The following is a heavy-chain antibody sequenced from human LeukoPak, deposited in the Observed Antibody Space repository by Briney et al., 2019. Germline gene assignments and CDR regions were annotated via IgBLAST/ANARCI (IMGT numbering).Heavy chain of an antibody. CDR2: IYYSGST. Sequence: SETLSLTCTVSGGSISSGGYYWSWIRQHPGTGLEWIGYIYYSGSTYYNPSLKSRVTISVDTSKNQFSLKLSSVTAADTAVYYCARKRAAAQLVTFFDYWGQGTLVTVSS. D-gene: IGHD6-6*01. CDR3: ARKRAAAQLVTFFDY. V-gene: IGHV4-31*03. J-gene: IGHJ4*02. CDR1: GGSISSGGYY.